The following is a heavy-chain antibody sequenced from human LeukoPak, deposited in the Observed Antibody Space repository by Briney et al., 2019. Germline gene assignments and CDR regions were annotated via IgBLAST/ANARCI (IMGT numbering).Heavy chain of an antibody. Sequence: GGSLRLSCATSGFTFNTYGMHWVRQAPGKGLEWVAVMSYDETKKYYAESVKSRFTISRDNSKNTLYLQMNGLRAEDTAVYSCAKGSSRNYFIIDAWGQGTRVTVSS. D-gene: IGHD3-10*01. CDR1: GFTFNTYG. CDR3: AKGSSRNYFIIDA. J-gene: IGHJ5*02. V-gene: IGHV3-30*18. CDR2: MSYDETKK.